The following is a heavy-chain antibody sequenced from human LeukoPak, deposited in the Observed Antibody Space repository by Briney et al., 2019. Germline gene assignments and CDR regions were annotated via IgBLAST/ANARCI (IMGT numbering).Heavy chain of an antibody. Sequence: GGSLRLSCAASGFRFSSSGMHWVRQAPGKGLEWVAVISFDGSNKYYADSVKGRFTISRDNSKNTLYLQMNSLRVEDTAVFHCAREGTYSNGPDYWGQGTLVTVSS. V-gene: IGHV3-30*03. D-gene: IGHD3-22*01. CDR1: GFRFSSSG. CDR3: AREGTYSNGPDY. CDR2: ISFDGSNK. J-gene: IGHJ4*02.